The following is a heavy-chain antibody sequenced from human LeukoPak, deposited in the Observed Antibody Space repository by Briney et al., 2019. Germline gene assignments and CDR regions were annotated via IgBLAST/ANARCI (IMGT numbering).Heavy chain of an antibody. CDR1: GGSFSDYY. J-gene: IGHJ4*02. V-gene: IGHV4-34*01. Sequence: SETLSLTCAVYGGSFSDYYWGWIRQPPGKELEWIGEVNHSGSTNYNPSLKSRVTISVDTSKNQFSLKLSSVTAADTAVYYCAREFLSGYSSSWYARDFDYWGQGTLVTVSS. D-gene: IGHD6-13*01. CDR2: VNHSGST. CDR3: AREFLSGYSSSWYARDFDY.